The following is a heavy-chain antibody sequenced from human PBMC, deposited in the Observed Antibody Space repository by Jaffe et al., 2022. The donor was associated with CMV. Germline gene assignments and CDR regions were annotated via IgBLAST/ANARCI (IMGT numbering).Heavy chain of an antibody. CDR1: GFTFSSYA. D-gene: IGHD3-22*01. Sequence: EVQLVESGGGLVQPGGSLRLSCAASGFTFSSYAMNWVRQAPGKGLEWVSAISGSGDNADYTDSVKGRFTMSRDNSKNTLYLQMNSLRAEDTAIYYCAKRGYYDSSGPYYFDYWGQGTLVTVSS. V-gene: IGHV3-23*04. CDR2: ISGSGDNA. CDR3: AKRGYYDSSGPYYFDY. J-gene: IGHJ4*02.